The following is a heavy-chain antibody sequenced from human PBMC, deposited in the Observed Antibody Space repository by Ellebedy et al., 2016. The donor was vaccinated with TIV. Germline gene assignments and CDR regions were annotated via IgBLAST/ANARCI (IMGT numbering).Heavy chain of an antibody. Sequence: MPSETLSLTCAVYGGSFSGYYWSWIRQPPGQGLEWIGYIYYSGYTEYNPSLKSRVTISLDTSKDQFSLRLSSVTAADTAVYYCARGPLRYFDWVYYYHGMDVWGQGTTVTVSS. CDR1: GGSFSGYY. CDR3: ARGPLRYFDWVYYYHGMDV. CDR2: IYYSGYT. D-gene: IGHD3-9*01. V-gene: IGHV4-59*08. J-gene: IGHJ6*02.